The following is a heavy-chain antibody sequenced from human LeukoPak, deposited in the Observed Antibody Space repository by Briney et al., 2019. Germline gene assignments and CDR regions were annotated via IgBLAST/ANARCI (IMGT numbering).Heavy chain of an antibody. CDR3: ARGIEAARPC. Sequence: GGSLRLSCAASGFTFSIYAMSWVRQAPGKGLEWVSSISGTSGNTYYADSVKGRFAISRDNSKDTLYLQMNSLRAEDTAVYYCARGIEAARPCWGQGTLVTVSS. CDR2: ISGTSGNT. CDR1: GFTFSIYA. J-gene: IGHJ4*02. V-gene: IGHV3-23*01. D-gene: IGHD6-6*01.